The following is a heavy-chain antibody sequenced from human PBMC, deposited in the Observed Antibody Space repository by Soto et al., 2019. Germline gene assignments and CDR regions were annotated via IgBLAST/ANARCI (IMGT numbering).Heavy chain of an antibody. J-gene: IGHJ3*02. CDR1: GGSISSSSYY. CDR2: IYYSGST. D-gene: IGHD5-12*01. CDR3: AREMAYAFDI. Sequence: PSETLSLTCTVSGGSISSSSYYWVWIRQPPGKGLEWIGGIYYSGSTYYNPSLKSRVTISVDTSKNQFSLKLSSVTAADTAVYYCAREMAYAFDIWGQGTMVTVSS. V-gene: IGHV4-39*02.